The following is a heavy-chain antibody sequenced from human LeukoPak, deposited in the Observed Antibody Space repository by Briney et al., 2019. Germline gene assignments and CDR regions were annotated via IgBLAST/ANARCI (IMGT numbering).Heavy chain of an antibody. V-gene: IGHV3-23*01. Sequence: GGSLTLSCAASAFTFSSYDMTWVRQAQGRGLEWVSAISGSGSSTYYADSVKGRFTISRDNSKNTLYLQMNSLRAEDTAVYYCAKVGVVVVAAYSDYWGQGTLVTVSS. D-gene: IGHD2-15*01. CDR1: AFTFSSYD. CDR2: ISGSGSST. J-gene: IGHJ4*02. CDR3: AKVGVVVVAAYSDY.